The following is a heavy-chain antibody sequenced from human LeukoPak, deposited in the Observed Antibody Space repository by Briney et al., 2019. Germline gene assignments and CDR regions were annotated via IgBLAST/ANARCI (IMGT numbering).Heavy chain of an antibody. CDR1: GFTFSSYW. V-gene: IGHV3-74*01. J-gene: IGHJ4*02. CDR2: INSDGSST. Sequence: GGSLRLSCAASGFTFSSYWMHWVRQAPGEGLVWVSRINSDGSSTSYADSVKGRFTISRDNAKNTLYLQMNSLRAEDTAVYYCARVLAGPQLVFDYWGQGTLVTVSS. CDR3: ARVLAGPQLVFDY. D-gene: IGHD6-13*01.